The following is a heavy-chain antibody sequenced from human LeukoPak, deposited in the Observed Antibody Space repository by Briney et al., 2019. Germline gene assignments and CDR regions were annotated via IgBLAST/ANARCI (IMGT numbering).Heavy chain of an antibody. CDR2: ISGSDGRT. D-gene: IGHD5-18*01. Sequence: GGSLRLSCAASRFIFSDYAMSWVRQAPGKGLEWVSTISGSDGRTYYADSVKGRFSISRDNSKGTLYLHMDSLRAEDTAVYYCAGRVTGYSSGYVYWGQGTLVTVSS. V-gene: IGHV3-23*01. CDR1: RFIFSDYA. CDR3: AGRVTGYSSGYVY. J-gene: IGHJ4*02.